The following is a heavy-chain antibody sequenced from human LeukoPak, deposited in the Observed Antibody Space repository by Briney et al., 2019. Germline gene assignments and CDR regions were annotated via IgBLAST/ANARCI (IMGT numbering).Heavy chain of an antibody. V-gene: IGHV1-2*02. Sequence: ASVKVSCKASGYTFTGYYMHWVRQAPGQGLEWMGWINPNSGGTNYAQKFQGRVTITADKSTSTAYMELSSLRSEDTAVYYCARTAAGKYYYYMDVWGKGTTVTVSS. CDR1: GYTFTGYY. J-gene: IGHJ6*03. D-gene: IGHD6-13*01. CDR3: ARTAAGKYYYYMDV. CDR2: INPNSGGT.